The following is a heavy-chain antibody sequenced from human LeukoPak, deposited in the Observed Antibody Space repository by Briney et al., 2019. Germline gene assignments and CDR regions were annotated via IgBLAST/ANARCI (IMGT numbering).Heavy chain of an antibody. D-gene: IGHD6-13*01. Sequence: SETLSLTCTVSGGSISSYYWSWIRQPPGKGLEWIGYIYYSGSTNYNPSLKSRVTISVDTSKNQFSLKLSSVTAADTAVYYCARDGHPGIAAAGTGWFDPWGQGTLVTVSS. J-gene: IGHJ5*02. V-gene: IGHV4-59*01. CDR2: IYYSGST. CDR3: ARDGHPGIAAAGTGWFDP. CDR1: GGSISSYY.